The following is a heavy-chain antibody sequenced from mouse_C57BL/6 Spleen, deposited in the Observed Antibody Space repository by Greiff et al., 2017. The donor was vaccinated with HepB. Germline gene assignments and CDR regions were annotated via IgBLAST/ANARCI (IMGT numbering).Heavy chain of an antibody. CDR2: IDPETGGT. J-gene: IGHJ3*01. CDR3: ARPIYYGNYAWFAY. Sequence: VQLQQSGAELVRPGASVTLSCKASGYTFTDYEMHWVKQTPVHGLEWIGAIDPETGGTAYNQKFKGKATLTVDQSSSTAYMQLNSLTSEDSAVYYCARPIYYGNYAWFAYWGQGTLVTVSA. CDR1: GYTFTDYE. V-gene: IGHV1-15*01. D-gene: IGHD2-1*01.